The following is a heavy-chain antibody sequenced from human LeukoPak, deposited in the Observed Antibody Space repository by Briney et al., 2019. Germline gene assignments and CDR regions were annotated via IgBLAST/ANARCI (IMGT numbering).Heavy chain of an antibody. CDR3: AREGRLRPFDY. CDR2: ISSSSYI. V-gene: IGHV3-21*01. D-gene: IGHD5-12*01. J-gene: IGHJ4*02. CDR1: GFTFSSYS. Sequence: NPGGSLRLSCAASGFTFSSYSMNWVRQAPGKGLEWVSSISSSSYIYYADSVKGRFTISRDNAKNSLYLQMNSLRAEDTAVYYCAREGRLRPFDYWGQGTLVTVSS.